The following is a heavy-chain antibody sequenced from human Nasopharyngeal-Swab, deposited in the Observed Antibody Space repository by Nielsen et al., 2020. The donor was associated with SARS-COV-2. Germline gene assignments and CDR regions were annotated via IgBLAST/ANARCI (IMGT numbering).Heavy chain of an antibody. CDR3: ARLGWELRLDY. CDR2: IYYSGST. V-gene: IGHV4-59*08. J-gene: IGHJ4*02. D-gene: IGHD1-26*01. Sequence: SETLSLTCTVSGGSISSYYWSWIRQPPGKGLEWIGYIYYSGSTNYNPSLKSRVTISVDTSKNQFSLKLSSVTAADTAVYYCARLGWELRLDYWGQGTLVTVSS. CDR1: GGSISSYY.